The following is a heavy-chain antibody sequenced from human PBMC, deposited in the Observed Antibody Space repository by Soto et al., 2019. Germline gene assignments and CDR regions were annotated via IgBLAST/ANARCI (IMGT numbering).Heavy chain of an antibody. J-gene: IGHJ6*02. D-gene: IGHD3-10*01. CDR1: GGSISSGDYY. Sequence: SETLSLTCTVSGGSISSGDYYWSWIRQPPGKGLEWIGYIYYSGSTYYNPSLKSRVTISVDTSKNQFSLKLSSVTAADTAVYYCARVIGSGSSAYYSYGMDVWGQVTTVTVSS. V-gene: IGHV4-30-4*01. CDR2: IYYSGST. CDR3: ARVIGSGSSAYYSYGMDV.